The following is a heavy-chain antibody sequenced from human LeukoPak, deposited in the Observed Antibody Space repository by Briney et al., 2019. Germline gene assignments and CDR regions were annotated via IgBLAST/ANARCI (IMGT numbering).Heavy chain of an antibody. V-gene: IGHV3-23*01. D-gene: IGHD2-8*02. CDR3: ATYRQVLLPFES. CDR2: ISGSGGST. Sequence: PGGSLRLSCAASGFTFSSYGMSWVRQAPGKGLEWVSAISGSGGSTYYADSVKGRFTISRDNSKNTMYLQMNSLTAEDTAIYYCATYRQVLLPFESWGQGTLVTVSS. J-gene: IGHJ4*02. CDR1: GFTFSSYG.